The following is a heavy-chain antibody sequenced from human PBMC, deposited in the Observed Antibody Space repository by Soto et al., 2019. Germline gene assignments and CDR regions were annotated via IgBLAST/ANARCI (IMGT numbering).Heavy chain of an antibody. J-gene: IGHJ4*02. CDR2: IYYSGST. D-gene: IGHD3-10*01. CDR1: GGSISSSSYY. Sequence: SETLSLTCTVSGGSISSSSYYWGWIRQPPGKGLEWIGSIYYSGSTYYNPSLKSRVTISVDTSKNQFSLKLSSVTAADTAVYYCARHGIKWFGEFPPLGFDYWGQGTLVTVSS. V-gene: IGHV4-39*01. CDR3: ARHGIKWFGEFPPLGFDY.